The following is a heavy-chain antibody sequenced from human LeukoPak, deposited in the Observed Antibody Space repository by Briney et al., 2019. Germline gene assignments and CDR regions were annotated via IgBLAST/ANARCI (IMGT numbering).Heavy chain of an antibody. CDR1: GFTFSNYW. CDR3: ARDGYSGWGY. Sequence: GGSLRLSCAGSGFTFSNYWMYWVRQVPGKGLVWVSRINTDGNNPTYADSVKGRFTISRDNAKNTLYLQMNSLRAEDTAVYYCARDGYSGWGYWGQGSLVTVSS. V-gene: IGHV3-74*03. CDR2: INTDGNNP. D-gene: IGHD5-12*01. J-gene: IGHJ4*02.